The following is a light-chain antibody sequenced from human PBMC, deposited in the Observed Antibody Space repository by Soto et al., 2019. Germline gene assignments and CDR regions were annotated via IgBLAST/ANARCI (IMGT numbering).Light chain of an antibody. CDR1: TGAVTSGYY. V-gene: IGLV7-43*01. J-gene: IGLJ2*01. CDR3: MLYYGGQLGV. CDR2: STN. Sequence: QAVVTQEPSLTVSPGGKVTLTCASSTGAVTSGYYPNWFQQKPGQAPRALIYSTNKKYSFTPARFSGSLLGGKAALTLSGVQPEDEADYCCMLYYGGQLGVFGGGTKLTVL.